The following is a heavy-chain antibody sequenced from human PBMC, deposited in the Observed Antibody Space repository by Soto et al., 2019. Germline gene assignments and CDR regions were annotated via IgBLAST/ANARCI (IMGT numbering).Heavy chain of an antibody. V-gene: IGHV4-31*03. CDR2: IYYSGST. Sequence: QVQLQESGPGLVKPSQTLSLTCTVSGGSISSGGYYWSWIRQHPGKGLEWIGYIYYSGSTYYNPSLMSRVTISVDTSKNQFSLKLSSVTAADTAVYYCAIQGSYGDYSSVDYWGQGTLVTVSS. CDR1: GGSISSGGYY. CDR3: AIQGSYGDYSSVDY. J-gene: IGHJ4*02. D-gene: IGHD4-17*01.